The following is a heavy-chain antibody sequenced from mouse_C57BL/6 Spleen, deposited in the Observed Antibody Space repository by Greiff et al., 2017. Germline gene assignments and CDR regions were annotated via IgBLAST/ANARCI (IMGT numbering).Heavy chain of an antibody. CDR1: GYTFTSYG. CDR3: ARHGYDGDYYAMDY. V-gene: IGHV1-81*01. J-gene: IGHJ4*01. D-gene: IGHD2-2*01. Sequence: QVQLQQSVAELVRPGASVKLSCKASGYTFTSYGISWVKQRTGQGLEWIGEIYPRSGNTYYNAKFKGKATLTADKSSSTAYMELRSLTSEESAVYFCARHGYDGDYYAMDYWGQGTSVTVSS. CDR2: IYPRSGNT.